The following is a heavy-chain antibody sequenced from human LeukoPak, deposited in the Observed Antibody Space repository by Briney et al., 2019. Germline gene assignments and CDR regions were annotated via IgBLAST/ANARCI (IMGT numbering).Heavy chain of an antibody. Sequence: SETLSLTCTVSGGSVSRGGHYWSWIRQPPGKGLEWIGYIYQSGTTNCNPSLKSRVTLSIDKSKNQFSLKLSSVTAADTAVYYCARDWAAMVYLDSWGQGTLVSV. CDR2: IYQSGTT. V-gene: IGHV4-61*08. CDR1: GGSVSRGGHY. D-gene: IGHD5-18*01. J-gene: IGHJ4*02. CDR3: ARDWAAMVYLDS.